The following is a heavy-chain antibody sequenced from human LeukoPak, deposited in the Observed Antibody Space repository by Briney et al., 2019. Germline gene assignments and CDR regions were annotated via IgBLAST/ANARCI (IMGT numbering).Heavy chain of an antibody. CDR3: AKKYSSGWSHWFDP. Sequence: ASVKVSCKASGGTFSSYAISWVRQAPGQGLEWMGGIIPIFGTANYAQKFQGRVTITADKSTSTAYMELSSLRSEDTAVYYCAKKYSSGWSHWFDPWGQGTLVTVSS. J-gene: IGHJ5*02. CDR2: IIPIFGTA. V-gene: IGHV1-69*06. D-gene: IGHD6-19*01. CDR1: GGTFSSYA.